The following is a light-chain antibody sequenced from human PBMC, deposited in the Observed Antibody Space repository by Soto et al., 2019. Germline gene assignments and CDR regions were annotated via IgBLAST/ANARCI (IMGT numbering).Light chain of an antibody. CDR2: EIN. CDR3: SSFAGSNNFPYV. Sequence: QSVLTPPPSASGSPGQSVTISCTGTSSDVGAYDYVSWYQQHPGKAPKLMIYEINKRPSGVPDRFSGSKSGSTASLTVSGLQAEDEADYYCSSFAGSNNFPYVFGTGTKVTVL. CDR1: SSDVGAYDY. J-gene: IGLJ1*01. V-gene: IGLV2-8*01.